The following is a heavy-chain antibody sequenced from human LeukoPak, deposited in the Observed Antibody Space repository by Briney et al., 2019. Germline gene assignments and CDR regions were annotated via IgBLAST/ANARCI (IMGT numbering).Heavy chain of an antibody. V-gene: IGHV4-39*01. CDR3: ASERYYYDSSGYPGAFDI. CDR1: GVSISSNNSY. CDR2: IYYSGNT. J-gene: IGHJ3*02. D-gene: IGHD3-22*01. Sequence: SETLSLTCTVSGVSISSNNSYWGWLPHPPGKGLEGIGSIYYSGNTYYNAPLKSQLSISIDTPNNQFSLRLTSVTAADTAVYYCASERYYYDSSGYPGAFDIWGQGTMVTVSS.